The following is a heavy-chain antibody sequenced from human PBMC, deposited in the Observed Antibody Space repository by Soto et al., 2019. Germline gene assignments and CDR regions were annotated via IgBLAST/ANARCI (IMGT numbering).Heavy chain of an antibody. D-gene: IGHD3-22*01. CDR2: IDPSDSYT. CDR3: ARRDYYDSSGYDY. Sequence: HGESLKISCKGSGYSFTSYWISWVRQMPGKGLEWMGRIDPSDSYTNYSPSFQGHVTISADKSISTAYLQWSSLKASDTAMYYCARRDYYDSSGYDYWGQGTLVTVSS. CDR1: GYSFTSYW. J-gene: IGHJ4*02. V-gene: IGHV5-10-1*01.